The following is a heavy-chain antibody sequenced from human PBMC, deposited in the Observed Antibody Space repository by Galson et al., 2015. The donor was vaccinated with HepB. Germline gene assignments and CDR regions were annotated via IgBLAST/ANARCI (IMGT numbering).Heavy chain of an antibody. CDR3: ASSRIAVAGSLDY. CDR2: ISYDGSNK. V-gene: IGHV3-30*04. D-gene: IGHD6-19*01. CDR1: GFTFSSYA. J-gene: IGHJ4*01. Sequence: SLRLSCAASGFTFSSYAMHWVRQAPGKGLEWVAVISYDGSNKYYADSVKGRFTISRDNSKNTLYLQMNSLRAEDTAVYYCASSRIAVAGSLDYWGQGTLVTVSS.